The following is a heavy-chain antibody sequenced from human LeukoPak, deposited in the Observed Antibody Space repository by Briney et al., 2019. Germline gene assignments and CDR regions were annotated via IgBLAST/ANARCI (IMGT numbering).Heavy chain of an antibody. D-gene: IGHD2-2*01. CDR3: ARDRWKDVVAGVRWFDP. CDR1: GGSISSSNW. J-gene: IGHJ5*02. Sequence: PSETLSLTCAVSGGSISSSNWWTWVRQPPGKGLEWIGDVFQSGSTYYYPSFKSRVTISVDKSKNQFSLMVTSVTAADTAVYYCARDRWKDVVAGVRWFDPWGQGTLVTVSS. CDR2: VFQSGST. V-gene: IGHV4-4*02.